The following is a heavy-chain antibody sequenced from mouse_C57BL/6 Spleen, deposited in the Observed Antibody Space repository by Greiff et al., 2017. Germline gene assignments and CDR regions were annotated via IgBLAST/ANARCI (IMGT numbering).Heavy chain of an antibody. CDR3: AREGTTVVPTGFAY. V-gene: IGHV1-22*01. CDR2: INPNNGGT. Sequence: VQLKQSGPELVKPGASVTMSCKASGYTFTDYNMHWVKQSHGKSLEWIGYINPNNGGTSYNQKFKGKATLTVNKSSSTAYMELRSLTSEDSAVYYCAREGTTVVPTGFAYWGQGTLVTVSA. D-gene: IGHD1-1*01. CDR1: GYTFTDYN. J-gene: IGHJ3*01.